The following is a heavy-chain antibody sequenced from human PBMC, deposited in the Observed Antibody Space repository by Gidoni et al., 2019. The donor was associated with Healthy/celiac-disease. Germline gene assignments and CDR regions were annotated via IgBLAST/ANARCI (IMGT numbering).Heavy chain of an antibody. Sequence: EVQLVESGGGLVKPGGSLRLCCEASGFTFSSYSLNWVRQAPGKGLEWVSSISSSSSYLYYAASVKGRFTISRDNATNSLYLQMNRLRAEDTAVYYCARAEQLVPFDYWGQGTLVTVSS. CDR3: ARAEQLVPFDY. V-gene: IGHV3-21*01. D-gene: IGHD6-6*01. CDR1: GFTFSSYS. CDR2: ISSSSSYL. J-gene: IGHJ4*02.